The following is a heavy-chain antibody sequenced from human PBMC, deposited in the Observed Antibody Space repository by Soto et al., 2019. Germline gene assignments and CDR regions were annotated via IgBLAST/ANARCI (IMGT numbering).Heavy chain of an antibody. Sequence: PGESLKISCKCSGYSFTSYWVSWVRQMPGKGLEWMWIIYPGDSDTRYSPSFQGQVTISADKSISTAYLQWSSLKASDTAMYYCARSWTPGTTSFPLAQCYYYYGMDVWGQGTTVTVSS. CDR3: ARSWTPGTTSFPLAQCYYYYGMDV. CDR1: GYSFTSYW. D-gene: IGHD1-7*01. J-gene: IGHJ6*02. CDR2: IYPGDSDT. V-gene: IGHV5-51*01.